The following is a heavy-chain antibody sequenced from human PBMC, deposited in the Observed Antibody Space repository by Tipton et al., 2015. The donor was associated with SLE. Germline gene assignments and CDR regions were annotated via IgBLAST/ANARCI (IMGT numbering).Heavy chain of an antibody. D-gene: IGHD1-26*01. CDR2: IYYSGST. J-gene: IGHJ6*02. Sequence: TLSLTCTVSGGSISSSSYYWGWIRQPPGKGLEWIGSIYYSGSTYYNPSLKSRVTISVDTSKNQFSLKLSSVTAADTAVYYCARHIDSGSYYYYYYGMDVWGQGTTVTVSS. V-gene: IGHV4-39*07. CDR3: ARHIDSGSYYYYYYGMDV. CDR1: GGSISSSSYY.